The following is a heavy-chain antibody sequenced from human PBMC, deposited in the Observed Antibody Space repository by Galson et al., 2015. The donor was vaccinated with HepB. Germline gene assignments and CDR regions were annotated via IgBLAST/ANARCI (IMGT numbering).Heavy chain of an antibody. CDR2: IWYDGSNK. J-gene: IGHJ4*02. Sequence: SLRLSCAGSGFTFSDYWMHWVRQAPGKGLEWVAVIWYDGSNKYYADSVKGRFTISRDNSKNTLYLQMNSLRAEDTAVYYCARKGVGATDFDYWGQGTLVTVSS. CDR3: ARKGVGATDFDY. D-gene: IGHD1-26*01. CDR1: GFTFSDYW. V-gene: IGHV3-33*08.